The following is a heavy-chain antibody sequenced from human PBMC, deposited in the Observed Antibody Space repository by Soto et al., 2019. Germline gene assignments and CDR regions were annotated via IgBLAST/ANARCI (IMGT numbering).Heavy chain of an antibody. J-gene: IGHJ4*02. CDR1: GYTFTSYG. V-gene: IGHV1-18*01. D-gene: IGHD3-10*01. CDR3: ARTETVMVRGVIITPFHY. Sequence: ASVKVSCKASGYTFTSYGISWVRQAPGQGLEWMGWISAYNGNTNYAQKLQGRVTMTTDTSTSTAYMELRSLRSDDTAVYYCARTETVMVRGVIITPFHYWDQGTLVTVSS. CDR2: ISAYNGNT.